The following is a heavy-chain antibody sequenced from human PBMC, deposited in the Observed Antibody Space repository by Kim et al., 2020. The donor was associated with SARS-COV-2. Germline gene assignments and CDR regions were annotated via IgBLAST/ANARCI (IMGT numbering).Heavy chain of an antibody. D-gene: IGHD1-20*01. Sequence: SAQTSQGRVTRTEDTSTDTAYMELSSLRSEDTAVYYCATEERYTTYGMDVWGQGTTVTVSS. J-gene: IGHJ6*02. V-gene: IGHV1-24*01. CDR3: ATEERYTTYGMDV.